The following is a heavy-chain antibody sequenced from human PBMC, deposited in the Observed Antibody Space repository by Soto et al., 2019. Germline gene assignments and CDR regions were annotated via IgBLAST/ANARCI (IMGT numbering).Heavy chain of an antibody. CDR2: ISAYNGNT. J-gene: IGHJ4*02. D-gene: IGHD3-16*02. CDR3: AREPYDYVWGSYRRPPGTLGGYYFDY. V-gene: IGHV1-18*04. CDR1: GYTFTSYG. Sequence: ASVKVSCKASGYTFTSYGISWVRQAPGQGLEWMGWISAYNGNTNYAQKRQGRVTMTTDTSTSTAYMELRSLRSDDTAVYYCAREPYDYVWGSYRRPPGTLGGYYFDYWGQGTLVTVSS.